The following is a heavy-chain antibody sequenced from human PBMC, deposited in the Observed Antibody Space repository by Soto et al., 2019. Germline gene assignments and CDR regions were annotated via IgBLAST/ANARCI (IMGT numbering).Heavy chain of an antibody. Sequence: GGSLRLSCAASGFTFSNAWMSWVRQAPGKGLEWVGRIKSKTDGGTTDYAAPVKGRFTITRDDSKNTLYLQMNSLKTEDTAVYYCTTVPYYYGSGSYTFFDYWGQGTLVTVSS. D-gene: IGHD3-10*01. CDR3: TTVPYYYGSGSYTFFDY. J-gene: IGHJ4*02. CDR2: IKSKTDGGTT. V-gene: IGHV3-15*01. CDR1: GFTFSNAW.